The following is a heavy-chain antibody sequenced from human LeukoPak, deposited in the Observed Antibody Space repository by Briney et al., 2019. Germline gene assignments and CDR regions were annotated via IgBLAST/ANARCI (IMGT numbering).Heavy chain of an antibody. Sequence: SETLPLTCAVYGGSFSGYYWSWIRQPPGKGLEWIGEINQSGSTNYNPSLKSRVTISVDTSKNQFSLKLNSVTAADTAMYYCARLYGSGSYYRHWGQGTLVTVSS. CDR1: GGSFSGYY. J-gene: IGHJ4*02. D-gene: IGHD3-10*01. V-gene: IGHV4-34*01. CDR2: INQSGST. CDR3: ARLYGSGSYYRH.